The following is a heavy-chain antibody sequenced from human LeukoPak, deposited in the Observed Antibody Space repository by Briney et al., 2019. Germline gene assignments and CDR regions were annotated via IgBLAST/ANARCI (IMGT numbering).Heavy chain of an antibody. Sequence: PSETLSLTCAVSGYSISSGYYWGWIRQPPGKGLEWNGSIYHSGSTYYNPSLKSRVTISVDTSKNQFSLKLSSVTAADTAVYYCARENYDILTGYYLDWDYWGQGTLVTVSS. CDR1: GYSISSGYY. CDR2: IYHSGST. D-gene: IGHD3-9*01. CDR3: ARENYDILTGYYLDWDY. V-gene: IGHV4-38-2*02. J-gene: IGHJ4*02.